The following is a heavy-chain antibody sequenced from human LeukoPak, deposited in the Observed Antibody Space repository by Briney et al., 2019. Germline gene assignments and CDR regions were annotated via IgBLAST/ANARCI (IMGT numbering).Heavy chain of an antibody. CDR2: INPSAGTT. CDR3: ARGKPQDY. V-gene: IGHV1-46*01. CDR1: GYTFTSYY. Sequence: ASVKVSCKASGYTFTSYYLHWVRQAPGQGLEWMGIINPSAGTTTYAQKFQGRVTMTTDMSTSTVYMELSSLRSEDTAVYYCARGKPQDYWGQGTLVTVSS. J-gene: IGHJ4*02.